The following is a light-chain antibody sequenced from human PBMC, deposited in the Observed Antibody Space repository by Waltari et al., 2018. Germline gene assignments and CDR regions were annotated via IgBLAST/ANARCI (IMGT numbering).Light chain of an antibody. J-gene: IGKJ5*01. CDR1: QSLVHRGGNTY. CDR3: MQGTHWPYT. CDR2: KVS. V-gene: IGKV2-30*02. Sequence: DAVLTQSPLSLPATLGQPASISCKSSQSLVHRGGNTYLNWFQRRPGQSPGRLIYKVSTRDSGVPDRFSGSGSGTDFTLKISRVEAEDFGVYYCMQGTHWPYTFGQGTRLEIK.